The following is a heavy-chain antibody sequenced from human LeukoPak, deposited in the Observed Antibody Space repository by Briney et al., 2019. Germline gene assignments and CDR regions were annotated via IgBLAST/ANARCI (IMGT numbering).Heavy chain of an antibody. CDR2: ISRSGDYV. D-gene: IGHD4-17*01. CDR3: ARDGSTVIDY. V-gene: IGHV3-21*01. CDR1: GFTLTAYN. J-gene: IGHJ4*02. Sequence: KTGGSLTLSCAASGFTLTAYNMNWVRQAPGKGLEWVSSISRSGDYVYYADSLKDRFTISRDNAKNSLYLQMNSLRAEDTAVYYCARDGSTVIDYWGQGTLVTVSS.